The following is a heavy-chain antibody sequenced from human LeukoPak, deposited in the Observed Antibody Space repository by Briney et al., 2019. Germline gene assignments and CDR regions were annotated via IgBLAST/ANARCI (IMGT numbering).Heavy chain of an antibody. D-gene: IGHD3-3*01. V-gene: IGHV4-59*01. CDR3: ASVTIFGVVNF. J-gene: IGHJ4*02. CDR2: SLDSGSP. Sequence: SETLSLTCNVSGASITSYFSSWIRQPPGKGLEWIGYSLDSGSPNYNPSLKSRVATSIDTSRNQFSLKLKSVTAADTAIYYCASVTIFGVVNFWSQGTLVTVSS. CDR1: GASITSYF.